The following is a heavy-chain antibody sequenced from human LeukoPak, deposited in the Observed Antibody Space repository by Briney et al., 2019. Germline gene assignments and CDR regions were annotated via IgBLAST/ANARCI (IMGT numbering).Heavy chain of an antibody. V-gene: IGHV5-10-1*01. CDR3: ARLNYDSSGYYPNGMDV. J-gene: IGHJ6*02. CDR1: GYSFSSYW. D-gene: IGHD3-22*01. CDR2: IDPSDSYT. Sequence: PGESLRISCKGSGYSFSSYWITWVRQMPGKGLEWMGRIDPSDSYTNYSPSFQGHVTISADKSISTAYLEWSSLKASDTAMYYCARLNYDSSGYYPNGMDVWGQGTTVTVSS.